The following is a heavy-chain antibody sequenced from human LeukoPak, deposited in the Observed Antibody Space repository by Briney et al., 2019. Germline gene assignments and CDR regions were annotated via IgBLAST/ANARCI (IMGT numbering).Heavy chain of an antibody. CDR3: ARGKAGGLVDLFDP. Sequence: PGGSLRLSCAASGFTFSAYAMMWVRQAPGKGLEWVSSIVATYEGTFYADSVQGRFIISRDNSESTVSLQINSLRAEDTAVYYCARGKAGGLVDLFDPWGQGTLVTVSS. J-gene: IGHJ5*02. D-gene: IGHD3/OR15-3a*01. CDR1: GFTFSAYA. CDR2: IVATYEGT. V-gene: IGHV3-23*01.